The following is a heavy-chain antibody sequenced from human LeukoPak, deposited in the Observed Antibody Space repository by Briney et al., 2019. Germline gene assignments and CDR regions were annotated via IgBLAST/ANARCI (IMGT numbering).Heavy chain of an antibody. Sequence: SGTLSLTCAVSGGSISSSNWWSWVRQPPGKGLEWIGEIYRSGSTNYNPSLKSRVTMSVDKSKNQFSLKLSSVTAADTAVYYCATTSGYLNPFDYWGQGTLVTVSS. CDR1: GGSISSSNW. CDR3: ATTSGYLNPFDY. CDR2: IYRSGST. J-gene: IGHJ4*02. D-gene: IGHD3-3*01. V-gene: IGHV4-4*02.